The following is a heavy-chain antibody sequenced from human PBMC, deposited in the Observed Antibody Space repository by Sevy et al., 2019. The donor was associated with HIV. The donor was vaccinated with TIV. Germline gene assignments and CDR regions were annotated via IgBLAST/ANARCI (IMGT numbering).Heavy chain of an antibody. D-gene: IGHD3-16*02. CDR1: GFTFSSYS. CDR2: ISSSSSYI. V-gene: IGHV3-21*01. CDR3: AREAGASTITFGGVIGPIDY. J-gene: IGHJ4*02. Sequence: GGSLRLSCAASGFTFSSYSMNWVRQAPGKGLEWVSSISSSSSYIYYADSVKGRFTISRDNAKNSLYLQMNSLRAEDTAVYYCAREAGASTITFGGVIGPIDYWGQGTLVTVSS.